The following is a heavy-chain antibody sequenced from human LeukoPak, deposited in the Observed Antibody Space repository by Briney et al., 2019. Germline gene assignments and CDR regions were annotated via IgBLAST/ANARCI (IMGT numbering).Heavy chain of an antibody. CDR3: STLYGSGSRYKNYFDY. V-gene: IGHV3-15*01. CDR1: GFPFNNAW. Sequence: GGSLRLSCAASGFPFNNAWMSWVRQAPRKGLGWVGRIKGKTDGGTTDYAAPVKGRFTISRDDSKNTLYLQMNSLRTEDTAIYYCSTLYGSGSRYKNYFDYWGQGALVTVSS. D-gene: IGHD3-10*01. CDR2: IKGKTDGGTT. J-gene: IGHJ4*02.